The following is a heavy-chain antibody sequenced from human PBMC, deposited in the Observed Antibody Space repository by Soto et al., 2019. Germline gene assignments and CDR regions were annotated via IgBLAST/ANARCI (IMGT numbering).Heavy chain of an antibody. D-gene: IGHD5-18*01. V-gene: IGHV3-64D*08. J-gene: IGHJ6*02. CDR3: VKVGYSYGHTTVESPKDNYYYYYGMDV. CDR1: GFTFSSYA. Sequence: GGSLRLSCSASGFTFSSYAMHWVRQAPGKGLEYVSAISSNGGSTYYADSVKGRFTISRDNSKNTLYLQMSSLRAEDTAVYYCVKVGYSYGHTTVESPKDNYYYYYGMDVWGQGTTVTVSS. CDR2: ISSNGGST.